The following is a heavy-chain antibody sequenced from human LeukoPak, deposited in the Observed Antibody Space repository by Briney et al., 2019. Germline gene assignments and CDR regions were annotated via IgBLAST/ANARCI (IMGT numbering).Heavy chain of an antibody. CDR3: ASNVVVPAATQNWFDP. Sequence: GASVKVSCKASGYTFTSYAMHWVRQAPGQRLEWMGWINAGNGNTKYSQKFQGRVTITRDTSASTAYMELSSLRSEDTAVYYCASNVVVPAATQNWFDPWGQGTLVTVSS. CDR1: GYTFTSYA. D-gene: IGHD2-2*01. CDR2: INAGNGNT. V-gene: IGHV1-3*01. J-gene: IGHJ5*02.